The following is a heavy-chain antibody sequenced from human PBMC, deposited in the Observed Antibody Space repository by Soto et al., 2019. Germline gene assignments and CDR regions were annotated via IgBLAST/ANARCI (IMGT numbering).Heavy chain of an antibody. V-gene: IGHV3-33*01. J-gene: IGHJ6*03. CDR3: ARDGSRSGDYVSNYYYYYMDV. CDR2: IWYDGSNK. D-gene: IGHD4-17*01. CDR1: GFTFSSYG. Sequence: PGGSLRLSCAASGFTFSSYGMHWVRQAPGKGLEWVAVIWYDGSNKYYADSVKGRFTISRDNSKNTLYLQMNSLRAEDTAVYYCARDGSRSGDYVSNYYYYYMDVWGKGTTVTVSS.